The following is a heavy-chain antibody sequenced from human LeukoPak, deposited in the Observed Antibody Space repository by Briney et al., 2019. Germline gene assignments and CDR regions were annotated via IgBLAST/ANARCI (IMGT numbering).Heavy chain of an antibody. J-gene: IGHJ4*02. CDR1: GASISSNSYY. D-gene: IGHD3-9*01. V-gene: IGHV4-39*01. CDR2: IYYSGST. CDR3: ARHRELRYFDWYHAFDY. Sequence: SETLSLTCTVSGASISSNSYYWGWIRQPPGRGLEWIGSIYYSGSTYYNPSLKSRVTISVDTSKNQFSLKLSSVTAADTAVYYCARHRELRYFDWYHAFDYWGQGTLVTVSS.